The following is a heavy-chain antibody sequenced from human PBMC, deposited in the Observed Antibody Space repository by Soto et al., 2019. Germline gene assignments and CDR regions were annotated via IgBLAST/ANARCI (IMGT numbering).Heavy chain of an antibody. CDR2: ILSSGEK. D-gene: IGHD2-2*01. Sequence: QVTLKESGPVLVKPTETLTLTCTVSRFSLSNAMVGVSWIRQSPGKALEWLAHILSSGEKSYSTSLKSRVTISKDTSRSQVVLTMTRMDPVDPAAYFLARISQDAYDFDYWGQGTLVTVSS. CDR1: RFSLSNAMVG. V-gene: IGHV2-26*01. CDR3: ARISQDAYDFDY. J-gene: IGHJ4*02.